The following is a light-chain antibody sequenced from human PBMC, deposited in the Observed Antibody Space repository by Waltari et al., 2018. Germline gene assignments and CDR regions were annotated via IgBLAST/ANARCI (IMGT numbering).Light chain of an antibody. CDR2: GAS. Sequence: EIVLTQSPGTLSVSPGERATLSVRASQSVSRTLAWYQQKPGQAPRLLIYGASTRATGIPDRFSGSGSGTDFSLTISRLEPEDFAVYYCQHYVRLPVTFGQGTKVEIK. CDR1: QSVSRT. CDR3: QHYVRLPVT. V-gene: IGKV3-20*01. J-gene: IGKJ1*01.